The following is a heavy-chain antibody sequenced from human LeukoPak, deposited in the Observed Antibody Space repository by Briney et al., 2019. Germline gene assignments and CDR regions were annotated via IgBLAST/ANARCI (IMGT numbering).Heavy chain of an antibody. CDR1: GLSFSNYW. D-gene: IGHD3-22*01. CDR2: INQEGSDM. J-gene: IGHJ4*02. V-gene: IGHV3-7*04. Sequence: PGGSLRLSCAASGLSFSNYWMNWVRQAPGKGLERVAKINQEGSDMYYVDSVKGRFTISRENTKSSLYLQMNSLRVEDTAEYYCARGPRDSNGYYYKYWGQGSLVTVSP. CDR3: ARGPRDSNGYYYKY.